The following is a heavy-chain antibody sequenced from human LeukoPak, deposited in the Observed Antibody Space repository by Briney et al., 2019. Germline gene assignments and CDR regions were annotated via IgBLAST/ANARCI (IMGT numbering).Heavy chain of an antibody. D-gene: IGHD1-26*01. J-gene: IGHJ4*02. CDR3: ARALTRSSKFFAY. Sequence: GASVKVSCKASGYTFTSYDINWVRQATGQGLEWMGWMNPNSGNTGYAQKFQGRVTKTRNTSISTAYMELSSLRSEDTAVYYCARALTRSSKFFAYWGQGTLVTVSS. CDR2: MNPNSGNT. V-gene: IGHV1-8*01. CDR1: GYTFTSYD.